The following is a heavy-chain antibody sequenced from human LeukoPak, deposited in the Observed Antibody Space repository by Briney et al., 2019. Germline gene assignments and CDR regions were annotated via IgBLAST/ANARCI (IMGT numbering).Heavy chain of an antibody. CDR1: GLTFSGHS. Sequence: PGGSLRLSCAASGLTFSGHSMNWVRQAPGKGLEWVSSISTTSSYIYYADSVKGRFTISRDNAKSSLYLQMNSLRAEDTAVYYCARVGYSRLWGMDVWGQGTTVTVSS. D-gene: IGHD5-12*01. J-gene: IGHJ6*02. CDR2: ISTTSSYI. CDR3: ARVGYSRLWGMDV. V-gene: IGHV3-21*01.